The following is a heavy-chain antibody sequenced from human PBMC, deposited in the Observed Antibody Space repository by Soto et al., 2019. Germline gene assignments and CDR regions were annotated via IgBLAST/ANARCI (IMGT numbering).Heavy chain of an antibody. CDR3: ARLRRIVGATTGWFDP. V-gene: IGHV5-51*01. CDR2: IYPGDSDT. J-gene: IGHJ5*02. D-gene: IGHD1-26*01. CDR1: GYSFTSYW. Sequence: GESLKISCNGSGYSFTSYWIGWVRQMPGKGLEWMGIIYPGDSDTRYSPSFQGQVTISADKSISTAYLQWSSLKASDTAMYYCARLRRIVGATTGWFDPWGQGTLVTVSS.